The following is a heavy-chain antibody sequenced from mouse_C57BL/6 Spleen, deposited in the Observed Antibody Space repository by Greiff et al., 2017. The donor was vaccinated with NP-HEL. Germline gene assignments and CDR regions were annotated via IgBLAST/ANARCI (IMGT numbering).Heavy chain of an antibody. CDR2: ISDGGSYT. CDR3: ARDSIPFY. Sequence: EVQLVESGGGLVKPGGSLKLSCAASGFTFSSYAMSWVRQTPEKRLEWVATISDGGSYTYYPDNVKGRFTISRDNAKNNLYLQMSHLRSEDTAMYYCARDSIPFYWGQGTLVTVSA. J-gene: IGHJ3*01. V-gene: IGHV5-4*01. CDR1: GFTFSSYA.